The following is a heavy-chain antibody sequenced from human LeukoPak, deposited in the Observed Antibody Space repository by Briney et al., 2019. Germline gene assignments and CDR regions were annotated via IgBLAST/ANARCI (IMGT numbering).Heavy chain of an antibody. CDR3: ARHGSTDYFDN. CDR2: IHYSGST. Sequence: SETLSLTCTVSDGSISSVSYYWGWIRQPPGKGLEWIGSIHYSGSTYYNPSLRSRVTISVDTSKNQFSLRLSSVTAADTAVYYCARHGSTDYFDNWSQGTLITVSS. V-gene: IGHV4-39*01. CDR1: DGSISSVSYY. D-gene: IGHD2-2*03. J-gene: IGHJ4*02.